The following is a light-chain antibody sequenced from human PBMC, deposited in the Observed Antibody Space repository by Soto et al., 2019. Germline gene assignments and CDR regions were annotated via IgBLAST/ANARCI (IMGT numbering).Light chain of an antibody. CDR3: QQCYTYWT. Sequence: DIQMTQSPSTLSASVGDRVTITCRASQSISSWLAWYQQKPGKAPKLLIYDASSLESGVPSRFSGSGFGTEFTLTIASLQPDDSATYYCQQCYTYWTFGQGTKVDIK. CDR1: QSISSW. J-gene: IGKJ1*01. CDR2: DAS. V-gene: IGKV1-5*01.